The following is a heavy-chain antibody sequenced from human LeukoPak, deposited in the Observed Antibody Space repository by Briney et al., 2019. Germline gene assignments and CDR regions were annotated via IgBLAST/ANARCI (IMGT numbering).Heavy chain of an antibody. CDR2: IIPIFGTA. CDR1: GGTFISYA. J-gene: IGHJ4*02. CDR3: ASNPPKTGDFNY. D-gene: IGHD7-27*01. Sequence: GASVKVSCKASGGTFISYAISWVRQAPGQGLEWMGGIIPIFGTANYAQKFQGRVTITADESTSTAYMELSSLRSEDTAVYYCASNPPKTGDFNYWGQGTLVTVSS. V-gene: IGHV1-69*13.